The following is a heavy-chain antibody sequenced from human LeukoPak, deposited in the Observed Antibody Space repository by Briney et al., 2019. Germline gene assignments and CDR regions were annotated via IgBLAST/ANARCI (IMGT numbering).Heavy chain of an antibody. D-gene: IGHD1-14*01. CDR2: IYYSGST. CDR3: ARGGWHRPFDY. V-gene: IGHV4-39*07. J-gene: IGHJ4*02. Sequence: SETLSLTCTVSGGSISSSSYYWGWIRQPPGKGLEWIGSIYYSGSTYYNPSLKSRVTISVDTSKNQFSLKLSSVIAADTAVYYCARGGWHRPFDYWGQGTLVTVSS. CDR1: GGSISSSSYY.